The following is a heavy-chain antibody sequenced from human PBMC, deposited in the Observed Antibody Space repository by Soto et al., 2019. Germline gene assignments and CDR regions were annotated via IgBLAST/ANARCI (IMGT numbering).Heavy chain of an antibody. D-gene: IGHD6-19*01. CDR3: ARVQSSSGWAYYYYGMDV. Sequence: ASVKVSCKASGYTFTSYYMHWVRQAPGQGLEWMGIINPSGGSTSYAQKLQGRVTLTRDTSTSTVYMELSSLRSEDTAVYYCARVQSSSGWAYYYYGMDVWGQGTTVTVSS. CDR1: GYTFTSYY. CDR2: INPSGGST. V-gene: IGHV1-46*01. J-gene: IGHJ6*02.